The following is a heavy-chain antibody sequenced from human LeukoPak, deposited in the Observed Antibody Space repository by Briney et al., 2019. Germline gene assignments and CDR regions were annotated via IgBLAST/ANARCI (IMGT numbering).Heavy chain of an antibody. CDR2: IYTSGST. CDR1: GGSISSYY. CDR3: ASRIGHTPWDAFDI. Sequence: SETLSLTCTVSGGSISSYYWSWIRQPAGKGLEWIGRIYTSGSTNYNPSLKSRVTMSVDTSKNQFSLKLSSVTAADTAVYYCASRIGHTPWDAFDIWGQGTMVTVSS. V-gene: IGHV4-4*07. D-gene: IGHD1-26*01. J-gene: IGHJ3*02.